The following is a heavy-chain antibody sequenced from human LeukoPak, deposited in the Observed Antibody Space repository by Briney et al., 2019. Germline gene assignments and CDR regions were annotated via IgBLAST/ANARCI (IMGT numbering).Heavy chain of an antibody. J-gene: IGHJ6*02. CDR1: GYTFTSYY. Sequence: ASVKVSCKASGYTFTSYYMHWVRQAPGQGLEWMGIINPSGGSTSYAQKFQGRVTISVDTSKNQFSLKLSSVTAADTAVYYCAREVWIVGATTYYYGMDVWGQGTTVTVSS. D-gene: IGHD1-26*01. CDR3: AREVWIVGATTYYYGMDV. V-gene: IGHV1-46*01. CDR2: INPSGGST.